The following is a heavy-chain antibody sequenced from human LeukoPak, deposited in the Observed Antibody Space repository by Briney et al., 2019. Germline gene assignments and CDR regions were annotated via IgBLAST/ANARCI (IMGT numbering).Heavy chain of an antibody. CDR1: GFTFSSYS. CDR3: ARDRGGSYSAIDY. D-gene: IGHD2-15*01. CDR2: ISSSSITI. J-gene: IGHJ4*02. Sequence: GGSLRPSCPASGFTFSSYSLNWVRQAPGKGLEWVSFISSSSITIYYADSVKGRFTISRDNAEKSLYLQMNSLRAEDTAVYYCARDRGGSYSAIDYWGQGTLVTVSS. V-gene: IGHV3-48*04.